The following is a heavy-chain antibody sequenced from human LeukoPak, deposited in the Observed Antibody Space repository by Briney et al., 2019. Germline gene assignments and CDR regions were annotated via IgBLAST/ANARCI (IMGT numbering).Heavy chain of an antibody. D-gene: IGHD3-22*01. V-gene: IGHV4-59*01. CDR1: GGSISSYY. CDR3: AREGRGYYYDSSGYYRYYFDY. CDR2: IYYSGST. J-gene: IGHJ4*02. Sequence: SETLPLTCTVSGGSISSYYWSWIRQPPGKGLEWIGYIYYSGSTNYNPSLKSRVTISVDTSKNQFSLKLSSVTAADTAVYYCAREGRGYYYDSSGYYRYYFDYWGQGTLVTVSS.